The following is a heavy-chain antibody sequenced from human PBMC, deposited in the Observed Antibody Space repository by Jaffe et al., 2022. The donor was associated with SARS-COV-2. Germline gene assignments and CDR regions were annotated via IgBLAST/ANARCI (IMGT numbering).Heavy chain of an antibody. CDR2: ISAYNGNT. V-gene: IGHV1-18*01. J-gene: IGHJ4*02. D-gene: IGHD2-21*02. CDR3: ARRQYCGGDCAFDY. Sequence: QVQLVQSGAEVKKPGASVKVSCKASGYTFTSYGINWVRQAPGQGLEWMGWISAYNGNTKYAQKLQGRFTMTTDTSTNTAYMELRSLRSDDTAVYYCARRQYCGGDCAFDYWGQGTLVTVSS. CDR1: GYTFTSYG.